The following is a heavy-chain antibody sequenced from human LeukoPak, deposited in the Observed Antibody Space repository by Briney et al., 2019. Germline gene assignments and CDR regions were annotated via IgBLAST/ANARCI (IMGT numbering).Heavy chain of an antibody. CDR2: IYSGGST. V-gene: IGHV3-53*01. J-gene: IGHJ4*02. CDR1: GFTVSSNY. CDR3: ARETVRGVFDY. Sequence: GGSLRLSCAASGFTVSSNYMSWVRQAPGKGLEWVSVIYSGGSTYYADCVKGRFTISRDNSKNTLYLQMNSLRAEDTAVYYCARETVRGVFDYWGQGTLVTVSS. D-gene: IGHD3-10*01.